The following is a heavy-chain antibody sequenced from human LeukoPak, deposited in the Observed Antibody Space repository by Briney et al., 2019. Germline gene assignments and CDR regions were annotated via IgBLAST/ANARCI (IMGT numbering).Heavy chain of an antibody. CDR3: ARDWYCSGTSCYFLDY. CDR1: GYTFTGYG. J-gene: IGHJ4*02. CDR2: ISAYNGNT. D-gene: IGHD2-2*01. Sequence: GASVKVSCKASGYTFTGYGISWVRQAPGQGLEWMGWISAYNGNTNYAQKLQGRVTMTTDTSTSTAYMELRSLRSDDTAVYYCARDWYCSGTSCYFLDYWGQGTLVTVSS. V-gene: IGHV1-18*04.